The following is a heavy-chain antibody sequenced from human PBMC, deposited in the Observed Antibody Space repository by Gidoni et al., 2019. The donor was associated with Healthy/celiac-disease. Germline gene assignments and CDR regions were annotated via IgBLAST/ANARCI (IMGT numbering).Heavy chain of an antibody. CDR3: ARGSDYGSGSDYFDY. J-gene: IGHJ4*02. CDR2: IYHSGST. D-gene: IGHD3-10*01. V-gene: IGHV4-38-2*01. CDR1: GYSISSGYY. Sequence: QVQLQESGPGLVKPSETLSLTCAVSGYSISSGYYWGWIRQPPGKGLEWIGSIYHSGSTYYNPSLKSRVTISVDTSKNQFSLKLSSVTAADTAVYYCARGSDYGSGSDYFDYWGQGTLVTVSS.